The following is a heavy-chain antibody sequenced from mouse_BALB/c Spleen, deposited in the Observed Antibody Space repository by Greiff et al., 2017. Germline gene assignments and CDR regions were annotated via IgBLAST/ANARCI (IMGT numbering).Heavy chain of an antibody. CDR2: IRLKSNNYAT. V-gene: IGHV6-6*02. CDR1: GFTFSNYW. D-gene: IGHD2-4*01. J-gene: IGHJ4*01. CDR3: TKDYDYGYAMDY. Sequence: DVKLVESGGGLVQPGGSMKLSCVASGFTFSNYWMNWVRQSPEKGLEWVAEIRLKSNNYATHYAESVKGRFTISRDDSKSSVYLQMNNLRAEDTGIYYCTKDYDYGYAMDYWGQGTSVTVSS.